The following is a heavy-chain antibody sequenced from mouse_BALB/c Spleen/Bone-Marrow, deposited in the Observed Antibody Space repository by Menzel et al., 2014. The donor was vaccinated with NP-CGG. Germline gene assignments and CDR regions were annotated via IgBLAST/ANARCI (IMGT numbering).Heavy chain of an antibody. D-gene: IGHD6-5*01. V-gene: IGHV1-47*01. Sequence: VMLVESGAELVKPGASVKMSCKAFGYPFTTYPIEWMRQNHGKNLEWIGNFHPYDDDTKYNEQFKGKAKLTVDKSSTTVSLELSRLTSEDSAVYYCARGAYGLFDYWGQGTTLTVSS. CDR2: FHPYDDDT. J-gene: IGHJ2*01. CDR3: ARGAYGLFDY. CDR1: GYPFTTYP.